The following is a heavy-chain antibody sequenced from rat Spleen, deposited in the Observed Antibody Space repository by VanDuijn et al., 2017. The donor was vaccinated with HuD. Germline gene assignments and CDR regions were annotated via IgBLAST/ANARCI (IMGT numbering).Heavy chain of an antibody. Sequence: EVQLVESGGGLVQPGRSLKLSCAASGFTFSDYYMAWVRQAPKKGLEWVASISYEGSSTYYGDSVKGRFTISRDNAKSTLYLQMDSLRSEDTATYYCARHYYYSGDHFDYWGQGVMVTVSS. V-gene: IGHV5-22*01. CDR1: GFTFSDYY. CDR2: ISYEGSST. J-gene: IGHJ2*01. CDR3: ARHYYYSGDHFDY. D-gene: IGHD1-1*01.